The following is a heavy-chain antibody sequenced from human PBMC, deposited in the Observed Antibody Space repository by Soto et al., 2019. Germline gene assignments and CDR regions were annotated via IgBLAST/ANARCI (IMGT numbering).Heavy chain of an antibody. V-gene: IGHV1-69*13. D-gene: IGHD5-12*01. CDR3: ARGAKRGYSGYGYFDY. J-gene: IGHJ4*02. Sequence: SVKVSCKASGGTFSSYAISWVRQAPGQGLEWMGGIIPIFGTANYAQKFQGRVTITADESTSTAYMELSSLRSEDTAVYYCARGAKRGYSGYGYFDYWGQGTLVTVSS. CDR1: GGTFSSYA. CDR2: IIPIFGTA.